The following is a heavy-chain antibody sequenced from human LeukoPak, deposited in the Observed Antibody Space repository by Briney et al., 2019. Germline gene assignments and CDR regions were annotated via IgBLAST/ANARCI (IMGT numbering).Heavy chain of an antibody. CDR1: GYTFTGYY. CDR3: ARAGSGWPIDY. Sequence: GASVNVSFTASGYTFTGYYIHWVRQAPGQGLEWMGWINANSGGTDYAQKFQGRVTMTRDTSISTAYMDLSRLKSDDTAVYYCARAGSGWPIDYWGQGALVTVSS. J-gene: IGHJ4*02. V-gene: IGHV1-2*02. D-gene: IGHD6-19*01. CDR2: INANSGGT.